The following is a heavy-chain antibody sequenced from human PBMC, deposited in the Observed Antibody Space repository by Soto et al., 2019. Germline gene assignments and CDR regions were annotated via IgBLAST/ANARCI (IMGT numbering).Heavy chain of an antibody. CDR1: GFTFNTYG. V-gene: IGHV3-30*18. J-gene: IGHJ4*02. Sequence: LRLSCAASGFTFNTYGMHWVRQAPGKGLEWVAVISYDGSEKYYADSVKGRFTISKDNSKNTLYLQMNSLRPEDTAVYYCAKSPNFYCSSPNCYKYYFDHWGQGTRVTVSS. CDR2: ISYDGSEK. CDR3: AKSPNFYCSSPNCYKYYFDH. D-gene: IGHD2-2*02.